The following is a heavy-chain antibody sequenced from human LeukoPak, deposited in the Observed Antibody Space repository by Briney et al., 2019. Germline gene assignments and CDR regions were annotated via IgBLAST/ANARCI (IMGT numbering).Heavy chain of an antibody. D-gene: IGHD6-19*01. CDR3: ARDFGTTGWHTFDY. CDR1: GDSVSSKNGA. J-gene: IGHJ4*02. CDR2: TYYRSKWYN. V-gene: IGHV6-1*01. Sequence: SQTLSLTCVVSGDSVSSKNGAWNWIRQSPSRGLEWLGRTYYRSKWYNDYAESMEGRMTISQDTSKNQYSLHLNSVTPDDTTVYYCARDFGTTGWHTFDYWGQGTLVTVSS.